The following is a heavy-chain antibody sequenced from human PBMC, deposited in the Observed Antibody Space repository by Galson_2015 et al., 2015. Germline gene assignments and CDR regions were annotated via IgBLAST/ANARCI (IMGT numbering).Heavy chain of an antibody. V-gene: IGHV3-23*01. J-gene: IGHJ2*01. CDR1: GFTVSNYG. D-gene: IGHD5/OR15-5a*01. CDR2: IGSSGGRT. Sequence: SLRLSCAASGFTVSNYGMSWVRQAPGKGLEWVSGIGSSGGRTHYADSVEGRFTISRDDSEDTLYLQMSSLRADDTAVYYCAKDRLAVSTSYWYFDLWGRGTLVTVSS. CDR3: AKDRLAVSTSYWYFDL.